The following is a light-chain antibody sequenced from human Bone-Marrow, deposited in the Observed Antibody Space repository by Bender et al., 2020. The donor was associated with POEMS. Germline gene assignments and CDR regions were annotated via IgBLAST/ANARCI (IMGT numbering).Light chain of an antibody. V-gene: IGLV3-21*02. CDR2: DDS. CDR3: TSNTRFTYV. Sequence: ARITCGGDNIGTKSVHWYQQKPGQAPVLVVYDDSDRPSGVSDRFSGSKSGNTASLTISGLQAEDEADYYCTSNTRFTYVFGTGTKVSVL. CDR1: NIGTKS. J-gene: IGLJ1*01.